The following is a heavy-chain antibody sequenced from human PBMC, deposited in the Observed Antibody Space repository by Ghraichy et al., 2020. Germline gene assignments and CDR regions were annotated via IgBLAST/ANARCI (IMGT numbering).Heavy chain of an antibody. Sequence: SETLSLTCSVSGGSISSYCWSWIREPPGKGLEWIGFMCTSGSNNYNPSLKSRVTVSLDPSKNQVSLKLSSVTAADTAVYYCARHCNGGGCSVPKAFDIWGQGTMVAVSS. V-gene: IGHV4-59*08. CDR3: ARHCNGGGCSVPKAFDI. CDR1: GGSISSYC. D-gene: IGHD2-15*01. CDR2: MCTSGSN. J-gene: IGHJ3*02.